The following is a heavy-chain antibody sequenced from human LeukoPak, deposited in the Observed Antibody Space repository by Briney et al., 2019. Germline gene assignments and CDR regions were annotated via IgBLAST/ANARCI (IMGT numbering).Heavy chain of an antibody. CDR2: ISYDGSNK. J-gene: IGHJ4*02. Sequence: AGGSLRLSCAASGFTFSSYGMHWVRQVPGKGLEWAAVISYDGSNKYYADSVKGRFTISRDNSKNTLYLQMNSLRAEDTAVYYCAKKSRGSGSYYGDYWGQGILVTVSS. D-gene: IGHD3-10*01. V-gene: IGHV3-30*18. CDR1: GFTFSSYG. CDR3: AKKSRGSGSYYGDY.